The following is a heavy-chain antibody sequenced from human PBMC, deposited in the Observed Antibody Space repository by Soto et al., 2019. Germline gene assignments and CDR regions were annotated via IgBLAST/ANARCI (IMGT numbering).Heavy chain of an antibody. Sequence: PSETLSLTCIVSGGSTSRNGYYWRWIRQRPGKGLEWIGFIDYSGRTNYNPSLKSRVTISVDTSKNQFSLKLSSVTAADTAVYYCARMADYGGNTFDYWGQGTLVTVSS. CDR3: ARMADYGGNTFDY. D-gene: IGHD4-17*01. CDR2: IDYSGRT. CDR1: GGSTSRNGYY. V-gene: IGHV4-31*03. J-gene: IGHJ4*02.